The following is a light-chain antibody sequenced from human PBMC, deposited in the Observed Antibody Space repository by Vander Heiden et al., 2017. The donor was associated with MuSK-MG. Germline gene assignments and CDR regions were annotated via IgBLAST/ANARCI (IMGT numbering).Light chain of an antibody. CDR1: QSLLHSDGKTY. V-gene: IGKV2D-29*01. Sequence: DIVLTQTPLSLSVTPGQPASISCKSSQSLLHSDGKTYLYWFLQRPGQPPQLLIFEVSKRCSGVPDKFSGRGSGTDFTLKISPVESEDVGVYYCRQSVQLPLTLGHGTTVDIK. J-gene: IGKJ3*01. CDR2: EVS. CDR3: RQSVQLPLT.